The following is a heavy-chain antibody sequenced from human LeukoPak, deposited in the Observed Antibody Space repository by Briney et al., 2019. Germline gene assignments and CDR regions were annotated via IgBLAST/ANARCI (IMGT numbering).Heavy chain of an antibody. CDR2: IYYSGST. Sequence: PSETLSLTCTVPGGSISSYYWSWIRQPPGKGLEWIGYIYYSGSTNYNPSLKSRVTISVDTSKNQFSLKLSSVTAADTAVYYCARTLYGDYDMDYWGQGTLVTVSS. D-gene: IGHD4-17*01. V-gene: IGHV4-59*01. CDR1: GGSISSYY. J-gene: IGHJ4*02. CDR3: ARTLYGDYDMDY.